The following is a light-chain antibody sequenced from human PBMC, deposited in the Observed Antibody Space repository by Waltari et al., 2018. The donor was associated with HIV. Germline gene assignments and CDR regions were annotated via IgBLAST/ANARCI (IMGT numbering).Light chain of an antibody. Sequence: QSVLTQPPSASGTPGQRVTISCSGGSSNIGSNYVFWYQLLPGTAPKLLVYRNEQGPAGFRARLSGSKSGTSASLAISGLRSEDEADYYCAAWDDSLSGYVFGTGTKVTVL. V-gene: IGLV1-47*01. J-gene: IGLJ1*01. CDR3: AAWDDSLSGYV. CDR1: SSNIGSNY. CDR2: RNE.